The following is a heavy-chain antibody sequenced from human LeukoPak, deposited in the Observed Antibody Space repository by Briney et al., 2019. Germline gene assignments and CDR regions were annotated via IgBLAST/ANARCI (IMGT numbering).Heavy chain of an antibody. D-gene: IGHD6-6*01. CDR1: GGSFSGYY. CDR2: INHSGST. Sequence: SETLSLTCAVYGGSFSGYYWSWIRQPPGKGLEWIGEINHSGSTNYNPSLKSRVTISVDTSKNQFSLKLSSVTAADTAVYYCARAPREYRRYYFDYWGQGTLVTVSS. V-gene: IGHV4-34*01. J-gene: IGHJ4*02. CDR3: ARAPREYRRYYFDY.